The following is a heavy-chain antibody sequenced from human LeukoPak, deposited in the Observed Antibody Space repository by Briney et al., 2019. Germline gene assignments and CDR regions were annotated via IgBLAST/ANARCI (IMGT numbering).Heavy chain of an antibody. CDR3: ARVVELGYCSGGSCGMDV. D-gene: IGHD2-15*01. V-gene: IGHV1-2*02. Sequence: ASVKVSCKASGFSFTDYYMHWVRQAPGQGLEWMGWINPKSGGTNYARKFQGRVTMTRDTSISTAYMELSRLRSDDTAVYYCARVVELGYCSGGSCGMDVWGRGTTVTVSS. CDR1: GFSFTDYY. CDR2: INPKSGGT. J-gene: IGHJ6*02.